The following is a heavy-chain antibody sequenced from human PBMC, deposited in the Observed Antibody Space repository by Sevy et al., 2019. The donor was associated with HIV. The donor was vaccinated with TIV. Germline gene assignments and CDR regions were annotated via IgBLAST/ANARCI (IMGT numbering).Heavy chain of an antibody. CDR1: GGSISSSSYY. V-gene: IGHV4-39*01. CDR2: IYYSGST. CDR3: ARHYYDSSGYWYYFDY. J-gene: IGHJ4*02. D-gene: IGHD3-22*01. Sequence: SETLSLTCTVSGGSISSSSYYWGWIRQPPGKGLEWIGSIYYSGSTYYNPSLKGRVTISVDTSKNQFSLKLSSVTAADTAVYYCARHYYDSSGYWYYFDYWGQGTLVTVSS.